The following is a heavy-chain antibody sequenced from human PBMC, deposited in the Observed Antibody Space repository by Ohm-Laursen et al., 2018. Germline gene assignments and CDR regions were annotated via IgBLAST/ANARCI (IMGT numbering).Heavy chain of an antibody. CDR2: IWYDGSNT. Sequence: SLRLSCAASGFTFSSYGMHWVRQAPGKGLEWVAVIWYDGSNTYYEDSVKGRFTISRDNAENSLYLQMNSLRADDTAVYYCAREQFDYNVPLPRGGMDVWGQGTTVTVSS. D-gene: IGHD4/OR15-4a*01. CDR3: AREQFDYNVPLPRGGMDV. V-gene: IGHV3-33*01. CDR1: GFTFSSYG. J-gene: IGHJ6*02.